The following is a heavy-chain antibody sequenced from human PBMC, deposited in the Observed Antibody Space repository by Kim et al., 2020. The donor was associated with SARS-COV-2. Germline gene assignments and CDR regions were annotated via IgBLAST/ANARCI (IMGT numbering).Heavy chain of an antibody. J-gene: IGHJ4*02. D-gene: IGHD1-26*01. CDR1: GGSFSGYY. V-gene: IGHV4-34*01. CDR3: AGSWDGD. Sequence: SETLSLTCAVYGGSFSGYYWSWIRQPPGKGLEWIGEINHSGSTNYNPSLKSRVTISVDTSKNQFSLKLSSVTAADTAVYYCAGSWDGDWGQGTLVTVSS. CDR2: INHSGST.